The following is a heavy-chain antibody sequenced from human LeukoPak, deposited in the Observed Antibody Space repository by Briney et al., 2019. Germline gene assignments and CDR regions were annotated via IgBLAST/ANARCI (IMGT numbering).Heavy chain of an antibody. D-gene: IGHD3-22*01. Sequence: SQTLSLTCTVSGGSITTYYWNWIRQPPGKGLEWIGYIFYSGSTDYNPSLKSRLTISLDTSKNQFSLNLNSVTAADTAVYFCARGLRADSYYESPHSEAYFDYWGQGSLVAVSS. V-gene: IGHV4-59*01. CDR3: ARGLRADSYYESPHSEAYFDY. J-gene: IGHJ4*02. CDR1: GGSITTYY. CDR2: IFYSGST.